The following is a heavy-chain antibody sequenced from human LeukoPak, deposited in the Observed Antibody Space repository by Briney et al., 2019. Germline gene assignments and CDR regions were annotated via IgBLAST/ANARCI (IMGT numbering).Heavy chain of an antibody. CDR3: ARDQEGFDY. J-gene: IGHJ4*02. CDR2: IYPRDGST. CDR1: GYTFTSYY. V-gene: IGHV1-46*01. Sequence: ASVKVSCKASGYTFTSYYIHWVRQAPGQGLEWMGMIYPRDGSTSYAQKFQGRVTVTRDTSTSTVHMELSGLRSEDTAVYYCARDQEGFDYWGQGTLVTVSS.